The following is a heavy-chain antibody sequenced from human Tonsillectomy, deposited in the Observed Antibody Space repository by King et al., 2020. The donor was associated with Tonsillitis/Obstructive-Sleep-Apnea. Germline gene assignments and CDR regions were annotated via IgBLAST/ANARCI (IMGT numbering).Heavy chain of an antibody. CDR2: INWNGGST. D-gene: IGHD4-17*01. V-gene: IGHV3-20*04. CDR1: GCTFDDYG. J-gene: IGHJ5*02. Sequence: VQLVESGGGVVRPGGSLRLSCAASGCTFDDYGMSWVRQAPGKGLEWGSGINWNGGSTGYADSVKGRFTISRDNAKNSLYLQMNSLRAEDTALYYCARVEIHRDYGDYESWFDPWGQGTLVTVSS. CDR3: ARVEIHRDYGDYESWFDP.